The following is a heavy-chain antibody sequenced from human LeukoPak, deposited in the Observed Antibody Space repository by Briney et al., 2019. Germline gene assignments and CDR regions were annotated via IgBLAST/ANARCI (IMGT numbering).Heavy chain of an antibody. Sequence: SETLSLTCTVSGGSISSGSYYWSWIRQPAGKGLEWIGRIYTSGSTNYNPSLKSRVTISVDTSKNQFSLKLSSVTAADTAVYYCARYSLSSNKPLDYWGQGTLVTVSS. CDR2: IYTSGST. V-gene: IGHV4-61*02. J-gene: IGHJ4*02. CDR1: GGSISSGSYY. CDR3: ARYSLSSNKPLDY. D-gene: IGHD6-13*01.